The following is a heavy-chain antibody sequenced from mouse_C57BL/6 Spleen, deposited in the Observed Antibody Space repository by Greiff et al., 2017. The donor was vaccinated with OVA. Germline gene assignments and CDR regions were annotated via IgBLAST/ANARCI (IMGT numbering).Heavy chain of an antibody. CDR3: ARKGDWDAAY. Sequence: QVQLQQSGPELVKPGASVKISCKASGYAFSSSWMNWVKQRPGKGLEWIGRIYPGDGDTNYNGKFKGKATLTADKSSSTAYMQLSSLTSEDAAVYFCARKGDWDAAYWGQGTLVTVSA. CDR1: GYAFSSSW. V-gene: IGHV1-82*01. CDR2: IYPGDGDT. J-gene: IGHJ3*01. D-gene: IGHD4-1*01.